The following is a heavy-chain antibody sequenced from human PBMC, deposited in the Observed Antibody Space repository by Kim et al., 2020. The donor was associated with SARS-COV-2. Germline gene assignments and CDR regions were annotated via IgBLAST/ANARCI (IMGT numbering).Heavy chain of an antibody. D-gene: IGHD5-18*01. CDR1: GFTFSSYV. CDR3: AKSYSVDTAMEIDAFDI. V-gene: IGHV3-30*18. CDR2: ISYDGSNK. J-gene: IGHJ3*02. Sequence: GGSLRLSCAASGFTFSSYVMHWVRQAPGKGLEWVAVISYDGSNKYYADSVKGRFTISRDNSKNTLYLQMNSLRAEDTAVYYCAKSYSVDTAMEIDAFDIWGQGTMVTVSS.